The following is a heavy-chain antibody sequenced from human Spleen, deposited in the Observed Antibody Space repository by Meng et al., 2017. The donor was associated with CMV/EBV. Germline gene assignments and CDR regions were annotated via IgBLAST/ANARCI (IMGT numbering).Heavy chain of an antibody. CDR1: GFTVSSNY. D-gene: IGHD1-26*01. CDR3: ARVGGSYYYH. V-gene: IGHV3-53*01. Sequence: RLSCAASGFTVSSNYMRWVRQAPGKGLEWVSVIYSGGRTYYADSVKGRFTISRDNSKNTLYLQMNSLRAEDTAVYYCARVGGSYYYHWGQGTLVTVSS. CDR2: IYSGGRT. J-gene: IGHJ4*02.